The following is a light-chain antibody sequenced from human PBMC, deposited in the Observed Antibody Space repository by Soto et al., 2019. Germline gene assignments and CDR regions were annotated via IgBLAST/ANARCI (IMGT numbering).Light chain of an antibody. J-gene: IGLJ1*01. CDR3: SSYAGSNNYV. V-gene: IGLV2-8*01. CDR1: SSDVGGYNY. Sequence: QSVLTQPPSASGSPGQSVTISCTGTSSDVGGYNYVSWYQQHPGKAPKLMIYEVSKRPSGVPDRFSGSKSGNTASLTASGLQAEDEADYYCSSYAGSNNYVFGTGTKV. CDR2: EVS.